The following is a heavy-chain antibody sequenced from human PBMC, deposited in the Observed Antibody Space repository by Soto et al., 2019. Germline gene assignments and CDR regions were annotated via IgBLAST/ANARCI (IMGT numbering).Heavy chain of an antibody. V-gene: IGHV1-24*01. CDR3: ATEPIRIDNWNYLVPLGGTYYMDV. CDR2: FDPEDGET. J-gene: IGHJ6*03. Sequence: VASVKVSCKVSGYTLTELSMHWVRQAPGKGLEWMGGFDPEDGETIYAQKFQGRVTMTEDTSTDTAYMELSSLRSEDTAVYYCATEPIRIDNWNYLVPLGGTYYMDVWGKGTTVTVSS. D-gene: IGHD1-7*01. CDR1: GYTLTELS.